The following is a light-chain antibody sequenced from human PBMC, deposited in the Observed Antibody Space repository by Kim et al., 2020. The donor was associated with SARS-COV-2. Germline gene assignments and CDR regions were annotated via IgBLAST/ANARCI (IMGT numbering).Light chain of an antibody. V-gene: IGKV3-20*01. Sequence: SPGERATLSCRASQSVSNSRLAWYQQKPGQAPRLLIYDASSRATGITDRFSASGSGTDFTLTISRLEPEDFAVYYCQQYGASSLTFGGGTKVDIK. J-gene: IGKJ4*01. CDR3: QQYGASSLT. CDR1: QSVSNSR. CDR2: DAS.